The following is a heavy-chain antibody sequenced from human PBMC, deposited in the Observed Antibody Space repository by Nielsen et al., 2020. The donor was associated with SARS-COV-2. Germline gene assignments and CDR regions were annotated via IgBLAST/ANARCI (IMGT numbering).Heavy chain of an antibody. CDR1: GGSISTYF. CDR3: ARGVVAWTGYYHDAFHI. V-gene: IGHV4-59*01. CDR2: IYYTGDT. D-gene: IGHD3/OR15-3a*01. Sequence: SETLSLTCTVSGGSISTYFWTWIRQSPGKGLEWIGNIYYTGDTNYNPSLKSRVTISIDKSKNPFSLRLSSVTAADTAVYYCARGVVAWTGYYHDAFHIWGRGTLVTVSA. J-gene: IGHJ3*02.